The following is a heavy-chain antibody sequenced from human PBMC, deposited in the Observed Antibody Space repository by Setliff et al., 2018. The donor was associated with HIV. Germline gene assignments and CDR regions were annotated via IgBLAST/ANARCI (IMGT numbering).Heavy chain of an antibody. D-gene: IGHD3-10*01. J-gene: IGHJ5*02. V-gene: IGHV4-4*09. Sequence: SETLSLTCTVSGDSISGYFWTWFRQPPMKGLEWIGYISSTGNINSNPALRSRVTMSLDASKRHFSLRRTSITAADTAVYYCARRIDNSGTFPDKNWFDTWGQGSLVTVSS. CDR1: GDSISGYF. CDR3: ARRIDNSGTFPDKNWFDT. CDR2: ISSTGNI.